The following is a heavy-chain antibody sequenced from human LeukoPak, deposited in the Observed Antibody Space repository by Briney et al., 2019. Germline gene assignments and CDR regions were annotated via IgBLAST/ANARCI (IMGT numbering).Heavy chain of an antibody. D-gene: IGHD3-22*01. J-gene: IGHJ4*02. Sequence: PGGSLRLSCAASGFTCSSYSMNWVRPAPGKGLEGVSSISSSSSYIYYAASVKGRFTISRDNAKNSLYLQMNSLRAEDTAVYYCATYYYDSSGYPFDYWGQGTLVTVSS. CDR2: ISSSSSYI. CDR1: GFTCSSYS. V-gene: IGHV3-21*01. CDR3: ATYYYDSSGYPFDY.